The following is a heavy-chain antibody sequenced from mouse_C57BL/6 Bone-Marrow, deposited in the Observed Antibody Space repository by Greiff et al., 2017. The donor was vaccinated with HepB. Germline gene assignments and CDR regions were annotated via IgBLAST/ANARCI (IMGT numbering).Heavy chain of an antibody. CDR1: GYAFSSSW. CDR3: ARMAPTGTDYAMDY. CDR2: IYPGDGDT. V-gene: IGHV1-82*01. J-gene: IGHJ4*01. Sequence: VKLLESGPELVKPGASVKISCKASGYAFSSSWMNWVKQRPGKGLEWIGRIYPGDGDTNYNGKFKGKATLTADKSSSTAYMQLSSLTSEDSAVYFCARMAPTGTDYAMDYWGQGTSVTVSS. D-gene: IGHD4-1*01.